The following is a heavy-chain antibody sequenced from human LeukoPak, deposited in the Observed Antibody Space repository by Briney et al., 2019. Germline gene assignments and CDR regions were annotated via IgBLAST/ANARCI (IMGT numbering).Heavy chain of an antibody. J-gene: IGHJ6*04. D-gene: IGHD2-2*01. V-gene: IGHV3-21*01. CDR1: GFTFSSYS. Sequence: PGGSLRLSCAASGFTFSSYSMNWVRQAPGKGLEWVSSISSSSSYIYYADSVKGRFTISRDNAKDSLYLQMNSLIAEYTAGYYLARDQGEFFCCSSCSAPPMDVWGKGTTVTVSS. CDR2: ISSSSSYI. CDR3: ARDQGEFFCCSSCSAPPMDV.